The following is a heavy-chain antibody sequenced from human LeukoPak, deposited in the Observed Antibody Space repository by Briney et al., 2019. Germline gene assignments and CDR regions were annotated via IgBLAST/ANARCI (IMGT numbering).Heavy chain of an antibody. CDR1: GFTFSSYW. V-gene: IGHV3-7*01. CDR3: ARDLKRFGDLNWFDP. D-gene: IGHD3-10*01. J-gene: IGHJ5*02. CDR2: IKQDGSEK. Sequence: GGSLRLSCAASGFTFSSYWMSWVRQAPGKGLEWVANIKQDGSEKYYVDSVKGRFTISRDNAKNSLYLQMNSLRAEDTAVYYCARDLKRFGDLNWFDPWGQGTLVTVSS.